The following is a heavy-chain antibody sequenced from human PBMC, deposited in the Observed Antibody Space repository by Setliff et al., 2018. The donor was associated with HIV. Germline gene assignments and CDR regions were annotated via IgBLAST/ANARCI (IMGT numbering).Heavy chain of an antibody. CDR3: ASGSSGDYNFWSGLTDYYYYGMDV. V-gene: IGHV3-53*01. D-gene: IGHD3-3*01. CDR1: GFTVSSNY. CDR2: IYSGGST. J-gene: IGHJ6*02. Sequence: GGSLRLSCAASGFTVSSNYMSWVRQAPGKGLEWVSIIYSGGSTYYADSVKGRFTISRDNSKNTLYLQMNSLRAEDTAVYYCASGSSGDYNFWSGLTDYYYYGMDVWGQGTAVTVSS.